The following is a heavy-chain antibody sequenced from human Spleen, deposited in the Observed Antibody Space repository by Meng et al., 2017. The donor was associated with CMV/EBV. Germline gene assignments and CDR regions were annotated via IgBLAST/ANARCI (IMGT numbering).Heavy chain of an antibody. CDR2: MNSDGSST. CDR3: ARALTGGWVQRGGAFDI. J-gene: IGHJ3*02. D-gene: IGHD5-18*01. Sequence: GGSLRLSCATSGFTFSSNWIHWARQAPGKGLVWVSRMNSDGSSTNYADSVKGRFTISSDNAKNTVYLQMNSLRAEDTAVYYCARALTGGWVQRGGAFDIWGQGTMVTVSS. CDR1: GFTFSSNW. V-gene: IGHV3-74*01.